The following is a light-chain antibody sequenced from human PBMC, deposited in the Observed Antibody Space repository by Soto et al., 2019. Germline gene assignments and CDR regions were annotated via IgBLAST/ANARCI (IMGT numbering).Light chain of an antibody. V-gene: IGLV2-8*01. CDR1: SDNVGAYKY. CDR2: EVT. J-gene: IGLJ3*02. Sequence: QCALTQPPSASGSPGQSVTISCTGTSDNVGAYKYVSWYQQYPGKAPKLMIYEVTKRPSGVPDRFSGSKSGNTASLTVSGLQAEDEADYYCTSYVGNDIWVFGGGTKVTVL. CDR3: TSYVGNDIWV.